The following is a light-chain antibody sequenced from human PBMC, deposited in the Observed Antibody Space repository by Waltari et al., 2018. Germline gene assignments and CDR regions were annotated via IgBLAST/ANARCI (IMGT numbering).Light chain of an antibody. CDR2: EDK. J-gene: IGLJ3*02. CDR1: QLGHKF. CDR3: QTWDGTTAV. V-gene: IGLV3-1*01. Sequence: SYELTQPPSVSVSPGQTASITCSGDQLGHKFASWYQQKPGQSPVVVIYEDKKRPSGLPDRFSGSNPGNAATLTISGTQAVDEADYYCQTWDGTTAVFGGGTKLTVL.